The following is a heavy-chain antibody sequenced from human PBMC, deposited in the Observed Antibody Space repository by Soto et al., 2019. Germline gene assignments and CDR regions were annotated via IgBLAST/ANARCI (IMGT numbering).Heavy chain of an antibody. CDR2: ISAYNGNT. CDR3: ARVDPFGYSSSWYHDSYYYYYMDV. CDR1: GYTFTSYG. Sequence: ASVKVSCKASGYTFTSYGISWVRQAPGQGLEWMGWISAYNGNTNYAQKLQGRVTMTTDTSTSTAYMELRSLRSDDTAVYYCARVDPFGYSSSWYHDSYYYYYMDVWGKGTTVTVSS. D-gene: IGHD6-13*01. V-gene: IGHV1-18*01. J-gene: IGHJ6*03.